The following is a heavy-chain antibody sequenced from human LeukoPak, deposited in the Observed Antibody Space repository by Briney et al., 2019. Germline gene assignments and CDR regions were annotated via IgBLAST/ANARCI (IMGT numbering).Heavy chain of an antibody. V-gene: IGHV3-30*03. Sequence: GGSLRLSCAASGFTFSSYGMHWVRQAPGKGLEWVAVISYDGSNKYYADPVKGRFTISRDNSKNTLYLQMNSLRAEDTAVYYCASYSSGWEPKIDYWGQGTLVTVSS. CDR1: GFTFSSYG. J-gene: IGHJ4*02. CDR3: ASYSSGWEPKIDY. D-gene: IGHD6-19*01. CDR2: ISYDGSNK.